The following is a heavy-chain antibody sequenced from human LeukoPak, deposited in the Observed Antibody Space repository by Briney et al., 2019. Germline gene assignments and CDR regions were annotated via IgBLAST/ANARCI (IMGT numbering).Heavy chain of an antibody. J-gene: IGHJ5*02. CDR1: GYTFTSSD. V-gene: IGHV1-8*01. CDR3: ARRPPFDP. CDR2: MNPIGGNT. Sequence: GASVKVSCKASGYTFTSSDINWVRQATGQGLEWMGWMNPIGGNTGYAQKFQGRVTMTRNTSINTAYMELSGLRSEDTAVYYCARRPPFDPWGQGTLVTVSS.